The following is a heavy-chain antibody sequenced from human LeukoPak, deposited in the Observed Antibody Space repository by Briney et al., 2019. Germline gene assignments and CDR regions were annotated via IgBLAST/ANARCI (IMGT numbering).Heavy chain of an antibody. J-gene: IGHJ4*02. CDR2: INAGNGNT. CDR1: GYTFTSYA. V-gene: IGHV1-3*01. CDR3: ARPRYCSSTSCYYYFDY. D-gene: IGHD2-2*01. Sequence: ASVKVSCKASGYTFTSYAMHWVRQAPGQRLEWMGWINAGNGNTKYSQKFQGRVTITADESTSTAYMELSSLRSEDTAVYYCARPRYCSSTSCYYYFDYWGQGTLVTVSS.